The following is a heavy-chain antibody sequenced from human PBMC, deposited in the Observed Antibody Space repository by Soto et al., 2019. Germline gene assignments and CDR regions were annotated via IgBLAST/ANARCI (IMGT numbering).Heavy chain of an antibody. CDR2: INHSGST. D-gene: IGHD3-10*01. J-gene: IGHJ5*02. Sequence: SETLSLTCAVYGGSFSGYYWSWIRQPPGKGLEWIGEINHSGSTNYNPSLKSRVTISVDTSKNQFSLKLSSVTAADTAVYYFYIGAGQEYTWSAPWGKGPLVPVSS. V-gene: IGHV4-34*01. CDR1: GGSFSGYY. CDR3: YIGAGQEYTWSAP.